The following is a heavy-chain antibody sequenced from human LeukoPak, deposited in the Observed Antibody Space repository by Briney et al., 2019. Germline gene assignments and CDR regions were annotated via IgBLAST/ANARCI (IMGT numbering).Heavy chain of an antibody. V-gene: IGHV4-59*01. CDR3: ARRHVEYSSSSDPYYFDY. D-gene: IGHD6-6*01. Sequence: PSGTLSLTCTVSGGSISSYYWTWIRQPPGKGLEWIGSLYYSGSTNYNPSLKSRVTISVDTSKNQFSLKLSSVTAADTAVYYCARRHVEYSSSSDPYYFDYWGQGTLVTVSS. CDR1: GGSISSYY. CDR2: LYYSGST. J-gene: IGHJ4*02.